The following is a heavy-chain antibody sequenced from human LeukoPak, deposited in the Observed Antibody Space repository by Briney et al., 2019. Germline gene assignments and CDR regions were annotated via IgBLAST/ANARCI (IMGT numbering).Heavy chain of an antibody. CDR3: ARDRCSGGSCYSFDK. Sequence: GGSLRLSCAASGFTFSSYSMNWVRQAPGKGLDWVSFITSSTSTIYYADSVKGRFTISTDNANNSLILQMNSLRDEDTAVYYCARDRCSGGSCYSFDKWGQGTLVTVSS. J-gene: IGHJ4*02. V-gene: IGHV3-48*02. D-gene: IGHD2-15*01. CDR2: ITSSTSTI. CDR1: GFTFSSYS.